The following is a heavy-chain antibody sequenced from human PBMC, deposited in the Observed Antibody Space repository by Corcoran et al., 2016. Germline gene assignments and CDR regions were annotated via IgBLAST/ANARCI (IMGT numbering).Heavy chain of an antibody. J-gene: IGHJ6*02. CDR3: TRGVGGYGMDV. V-gene: IGHV3-73*02. Sequence: EVQLVESGGDLVQPGGSLRLSCAASGFTFSDSAIHWVRPASGKGLEWVGRIRSRPNSYATAYAASLGGRFTISRDDSKNTAYLQMNSLKTEDTAVYYCTRGVGGYGMDVWGQGTTVTVSS. CDR1: GFTFSDSA. D-gene: IGHD3-16*01. CDR2: IRSRPNSYAT.